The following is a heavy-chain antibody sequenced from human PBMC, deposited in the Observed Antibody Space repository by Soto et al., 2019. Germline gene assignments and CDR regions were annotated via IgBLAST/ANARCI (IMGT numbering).Heavy chain of an antibody. CDR1: GGSLSGHS. Sequence: SETLSLTSPVYGGSLSGHSWTWIRQSPGEGLEWIGDINHSGRLNYSPSLKSRVTISLDTSKNQFSLTLIAVTAADTAMYYCSTRAYDTNGYYRFDPWGQGTLVTVSS. CDR2: INHSGRL. D-gene: IGHD3-22*01. V-gene: IGHV4-34*01. CDR3: STRAYDTNGYYRFDP. J-gene: IGHJ5*01.